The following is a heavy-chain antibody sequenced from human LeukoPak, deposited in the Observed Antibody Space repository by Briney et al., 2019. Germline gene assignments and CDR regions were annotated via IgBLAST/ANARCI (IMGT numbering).Heavy chain of an antibody. J-gene: IGHJ5*02. CDR1: GFTFRTSG. CDR2: ISSSGTTI. D-gene: IGHD3-22*01. CDR3: ARAYYDISGGYSATNWFDP. V-gene: IGHV3-48*01. Sequence: GGSLRLSCAASGFTFRTSGMNWVRQAPGKGLEWVSYISSSGTTISYAQSVKGRFTITRDNAQNSLTLHMNTLRADDTAVYYCARAYYDISGGYSATNWFDPWGQGTLVTVSS.